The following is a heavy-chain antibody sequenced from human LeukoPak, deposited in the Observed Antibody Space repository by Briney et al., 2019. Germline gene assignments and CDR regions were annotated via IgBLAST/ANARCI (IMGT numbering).Heavy chain of an antibody. V-gene: IGHV4-61*02. CDR2: ISSIGST. CDR1: GDSISSGRYY. Sequence: SQTLSLTCTVSGDSISSGRYYWNWIRQPAGKGLEWIGRISSIGSTTYNPSLKSRVNISIDTSKKQFSLDLSAVSAPDTALYYCARSPSPRGYYFDLWGLGTVVAVSS. J-gene: IGHJ4*02. D-gene: IGHD6-13*01. CDR3: ARSPSPRGYYFDL.